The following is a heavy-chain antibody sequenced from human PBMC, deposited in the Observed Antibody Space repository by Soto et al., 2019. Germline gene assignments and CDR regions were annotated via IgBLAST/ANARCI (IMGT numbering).Heavy chain of an antibody. V-gene: IGHV3-7*03. CDR3: VSYFAGSYGSGTIDY. Sequence: PWGSLRLSCAASGFTFSSYWMSWFRQAPGKGLEWVANIKQDGSENYYVDSVRGRFTISRDNAKNSLYLQMNSLRAEDTAVYYCVSYFAGSYGSGTIDYWCPGILVTLFS. D-gene: IGHD5-18*01. CDR2: IKQDGSEN. J-gene: IGHJ4*02. CDR1: GFTFSSYW.